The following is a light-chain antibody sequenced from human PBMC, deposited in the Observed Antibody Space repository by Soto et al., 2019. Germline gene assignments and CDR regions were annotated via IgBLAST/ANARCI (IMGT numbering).Light chain of an antibody. CDR1: QSVSSN. V-gene: IGKV3-15*01. CDR2: GAS. CDR3: QQYNTWPPIT. J-gene: IGKJ5*01. Sequence: IVMTLSLATVSVSTGERATLSCRASQSVSSNLAWYQQKPGQAPRLLIYGASIRATGIPARFSGSGSWTEFTLTISSLQSEDFAVYYCQQYNTWPPITFGQGRRLEIK.